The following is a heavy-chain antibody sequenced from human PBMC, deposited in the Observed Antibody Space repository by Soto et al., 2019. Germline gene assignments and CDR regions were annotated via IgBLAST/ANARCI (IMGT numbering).Heavy chain of an antibody. V-gene: IGHV1-69*13. J-gene: IGHJ6*02. CDR3: ASSHIAAAPYGMXV. Sequence: GASAKVSCKASGGTFSSYAISWVRQAPGQGLEWMGGIIPIFGTANYAQKFQGRVTITADESTSTAYMELSSLRSEDTAVYYCASSHIAAAPYGMXVWGLGTTVXVSS. D-gene: IGHD6-13*01. CDR2: IIPIFGTA. CDR1: GGTFSSYA.